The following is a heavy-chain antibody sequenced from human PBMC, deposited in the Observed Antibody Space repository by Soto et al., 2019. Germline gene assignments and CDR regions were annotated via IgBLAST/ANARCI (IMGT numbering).Heavy chain of an antibody. CDR1: GFTFSSYW. CDR3: AKAGGTVVNGDAFDI. Sequence: GGSLRSDSAASGFTFSSYWMHWVRQVPGKGLVGVPRINSDGSSTSYADSVKGRFTISRDNAKNTLYLQMNSLRAEDTAVYYCAKAGGTVVNGDAFDIWGQGTIVTVSS. V-gene: IGHV3-74*01. D-gene: IGHD2-15*01. CDR2: INSDGSST. J-gene: IGHJ3*02.